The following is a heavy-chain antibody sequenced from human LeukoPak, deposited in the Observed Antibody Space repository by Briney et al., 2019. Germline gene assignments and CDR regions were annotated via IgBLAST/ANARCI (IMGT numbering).Heavy chain of an antibody. CDR3: AKGYYFDILSGYSSLDS. V-gene: IGHV3-30*02. J-gene: IGHJ4*02. D-gene: IGHD3-9*01. Sequence: PGGSLRLSCAASGFIFNSYGMHWVRQAPGKGLEWVAFIRYDGSNKYYADSVKGRFTISRDDSKNTLYLQMNSLRAEDTAAYYCAKGYYFDILSGYSSLDSWGQGTLVTVSS. CDR1: GFIFNSYG. CDR2: IRYDGSNK.